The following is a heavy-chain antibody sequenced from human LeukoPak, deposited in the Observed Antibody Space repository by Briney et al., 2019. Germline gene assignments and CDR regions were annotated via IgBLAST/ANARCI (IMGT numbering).Heavy chain of an antibody. CDR2: ISFDGSIK. CDR3: ARSPPPSRRLPERSYYYYYYMDV. CDR1: GFTFSTYA. D-gene: IGHD4-17*01. V-gene: IGHV3-30*01. Sequence: PGGSLRLSCAASGFTFSTYAMHWVRQAPGKGLEWVAVISFDGSIKYYADSVKGRFTISRDDYRNTLYLQMNSLRPDDTAVYYCARSPPPSRRLPERSYYYYYYMDVWGKGTTVTVSS. J-gene: IGHJ6*03.